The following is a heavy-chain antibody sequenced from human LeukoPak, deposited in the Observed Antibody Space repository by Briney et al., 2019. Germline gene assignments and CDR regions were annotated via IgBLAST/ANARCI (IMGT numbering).Heavy chain of an antibody. D-gene: IGHD3-22*01. Sequence: PSETLSLTCIVSGGSISSSSYYWGWIRQPPGKGLEWIGSIYNSGNTYYNPSLKSRVTISVDTSKNQFSLKLRSVTAADTAVYYCARRPGYYDSIDSWGQGTLVTVSS. V-gene: IGHV4-39*01. CDR3: ARRPGYYDSIDS. CDR1: GGSISSSSYY. J-gene: IGHJ4*02. CDR2: IYNSGNT.